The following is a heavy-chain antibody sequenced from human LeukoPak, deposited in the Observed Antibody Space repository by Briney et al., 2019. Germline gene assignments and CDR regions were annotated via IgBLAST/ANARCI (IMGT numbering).Heavy chain of an antibody. D-gene: IGHD6-13*01. V-gene: IGHV4-39*01. J-gene: IGHJ3*02. CDR2: IYYGGST. CDR3: ARPAAAGIEAFDI. Sequence: SETLSLTCSVSGGSISSSAYYWGWIRQPPGKGLEWIGNIYYGGSTYYNPSLESRLTMAVDTSKNQFSLTLSSVTAADTAVYYCARPAAAGIEAFDIWGQGTMVTVSS. CDR1: GGSISSSAYY.